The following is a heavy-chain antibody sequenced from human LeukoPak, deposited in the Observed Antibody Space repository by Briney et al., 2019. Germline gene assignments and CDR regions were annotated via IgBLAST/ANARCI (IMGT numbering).Heavy chain of an antibody. CDR2: IYPGDSDT. D-gene: IGHD2-15*01. CDR1: GYSFTSYW. Sequence: GESLKISCKGSGYSFTSYWIGWVRQMPGEGLEWMGIIYPGDSDTRYSPSFQGQVTISADKSISTAYLQWSSLKASDTAMYYCARHLSGCSGGSCYGDYDYWGQGTLVTVSS. V-gene: IGHV5-51*01. CDR3: ARHLSGCSGGSCYGDYDY. J-gene: IGHJ4*02.